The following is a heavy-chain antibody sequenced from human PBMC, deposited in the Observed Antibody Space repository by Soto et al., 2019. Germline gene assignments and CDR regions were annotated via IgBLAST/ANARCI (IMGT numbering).Heavy chain of an antibody. D-gene: IGHD2-2*01. V-gene: IGHV1-8*02. Sequence: GASVKVSCKASGCTFTGYYMHWVRQAPGQGLEWMGWINPDSDNTGYAQKFQGRVTMTRDTSISTAYMELNSLRSEDTAVYYCARGRRYCTTTSCYPPALFPYGMDVWGQGTTVTV. J-gene: IGHJ6*02. CDR2: INPDSDNT. CDR1: GCTFTGYY. CDR3: ARGRRYCTTTSCYPPALFPYGMDV.